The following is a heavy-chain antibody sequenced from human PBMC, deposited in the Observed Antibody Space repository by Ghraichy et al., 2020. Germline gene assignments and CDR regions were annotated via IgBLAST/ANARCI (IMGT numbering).Heavy chain of an antibody. Sequence: SETLSLTCAVYGGSLSGYYWSWIRRPPGKGLDWIGEINHSGSTNYNPSLKSRVTISVDTSKNQFSLKVNSVTAADTAVYYCARYCSDASCYRGIWFDPWGQGTLVTVSS. CDR3: ARYCSDASCYRGIWFDP. V-gene: IGHV4-34*01. J-gene: IGHJ5*02. D-gene: IGHD2-2*02. CDR2: INHSGST. CDR1: GGSLSGYY.